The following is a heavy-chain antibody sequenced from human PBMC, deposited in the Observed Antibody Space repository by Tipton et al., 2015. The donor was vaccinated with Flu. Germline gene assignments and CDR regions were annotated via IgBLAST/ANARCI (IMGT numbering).Heavy chain of an antibody. V-gene: IGHV4-59*01. D-gene: IGHD6-19*01. CDR2: IHYSGST. CDR1: DDSITSYY. CDR3: ARGGKSYSSGWHGP. Sequence: TLSLTCTVSDDSITSYYWSWIRQSPGRGLEWIGYIHYSGSTNYNPSLKSRVTMSVDAPKNEFSLKVRSVTAADTAVYYCARGGKSYSSGWHGPWGQGTLVTVSS. J-gene: IGHJ5*02.